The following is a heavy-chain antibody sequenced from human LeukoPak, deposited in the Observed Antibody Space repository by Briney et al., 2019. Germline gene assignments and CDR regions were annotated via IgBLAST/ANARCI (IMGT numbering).Heavy chain of an antibody. J-gene: IGHJ4*02. V-gene: IGHV3-53*01. CDR1: GLTVRSNC. D-gene: IGHD5-18*01. Sequence: QPGGSLRLSCAASGLTVRSNCMSWVRQAPGKGLEWVSFIYSGGNTYYADSAKGRFTISRDNAKNSLYLQMNSLRAEDTAVYYCARRATTERGYSYGLDYWGQGTLVTVSS. CDR3: ARRATTERGYSYGLDY. CDR2: IYSGGNT.